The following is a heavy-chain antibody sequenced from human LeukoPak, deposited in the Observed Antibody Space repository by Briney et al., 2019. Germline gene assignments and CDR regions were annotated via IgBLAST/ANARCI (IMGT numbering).Heavy chain of an antibody. J-gene: IGHJ4*02. CDR2: ISSNGGST. Sequence: GGSLGLSCAASGFTFSTYAMHWVRQAPGKGLEYVSAISSNGGSTYYANSVKGRFTISRDNSKNTLYLQMGSLRAEDMAVYYCARGGGDCSSTSCYLEYWGQGTLVTVSS. CDR3: ARGGGDCSSTSCYLEY. D-gene: IGHD2-2*01. CDR1: GFTFSTYA. V-gene: IGHV3-64*01.